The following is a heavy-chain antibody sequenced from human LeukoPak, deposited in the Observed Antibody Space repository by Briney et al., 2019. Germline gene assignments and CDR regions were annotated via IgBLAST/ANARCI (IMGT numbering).Heavy chain of an antibody. Sequence: PSETLSLTCTVSGGSTNSGDYYWGWIRQSPGKGLEWIGSANYNGRSYYHPSLKSRVTISVDTSKNQFSLKLSSVTAADTAVYYCAREEIRSWFDPWGQGTLVTVSP. CDR2: ANYNGRS. J-gene: IGHJ5*02. V-gene: IGHV4-39*07. CDR1: GGSTNSGDYY. D-gene: IGHD5-24*01. CDR3: AREEIRSWFDP.